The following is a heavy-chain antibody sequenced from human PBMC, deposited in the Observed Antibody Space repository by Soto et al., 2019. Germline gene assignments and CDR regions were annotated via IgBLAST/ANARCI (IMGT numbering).Heavy chain of an antibody. J-gene: IGHJ5*02. CDR1: GGSISSGGYS. V-gene: IGHV4-30-2*01. Sequence: SETLSLTCAVSGGSISSGGYSWSWIRQPPGKGLEWIGYIYHSGSTYYNPSLKSRVTISVDRSKNQFSLKLSSVTTADTAVYYWASGEVDSSGFQNWFDPWGQGQLVTVYS. D-gene: IGHD3-22*01. CDR3: ASGEVDSSGFQNWFDP. CDR2: IYHSGST.